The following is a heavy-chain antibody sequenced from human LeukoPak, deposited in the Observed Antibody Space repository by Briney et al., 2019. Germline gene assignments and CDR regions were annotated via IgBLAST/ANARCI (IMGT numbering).Heavy chain of an antibody. CDR3: ARREQLLRLSSYYYYGMDV. V-gene: IGHV1-18*01. Sequence: GASVKVSCKASGYTFTSYGISWVRQAPGQGLEWMGWISAYNGNTNYAQKLQGRVTMTTDTSTSTAYMELRSLRSDDTAVYYCARREQLLRLSSYYYYGMDVWGQGTTVTVSS. J-gene: IGHJ6*02. CDR2: ISAYNGNT. D-gene: IGHD2-15*01. CDR1: GYTFTSYG.